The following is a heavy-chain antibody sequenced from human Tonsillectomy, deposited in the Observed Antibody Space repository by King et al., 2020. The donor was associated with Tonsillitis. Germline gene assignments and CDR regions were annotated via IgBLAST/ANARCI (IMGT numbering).Heavy chain of an antibody. CDR3: ARETPGDYGDYYHAFDI. CDR1: GGSISSYY. V-gene: IGHV4-59*01. Sequence: VQLQESGPGLVKPSETLSLTCTVSGGSISSYYWSWIRQPPGRGLEWIGYFYYSGSTNYNPSLKSRVTISVDTSKNQSSLRLSSVTAADTAVYYCARETPGDYGDYYHAFDIWGQGTMVTVSS. CDR2: FYYSGST. J-gene: IGHJ3*02. D-gene: IGHD4-17*01.